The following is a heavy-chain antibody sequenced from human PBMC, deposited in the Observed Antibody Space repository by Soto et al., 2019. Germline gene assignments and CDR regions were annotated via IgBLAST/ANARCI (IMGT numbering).Heavy chain of an antibody. Sequence: LQALSLTCAIPGGSVSSSRSACYWFRQSPSRGLEWLGRTYYRSKWYNDYVVSVKSRISINPDTPKNQFSLQLKSVTPEDTAVYYCARVSTLRPFDYWGQGTLVTVSS. CDR3: ARVSTLRPFDY. V-gene: IGHV6-1*01. CDR2: TYYRSKWYN. D-gene: IGHD2-15*01. J-gene: IGHJ4*02. CDR1: GGSVSSSRSA.